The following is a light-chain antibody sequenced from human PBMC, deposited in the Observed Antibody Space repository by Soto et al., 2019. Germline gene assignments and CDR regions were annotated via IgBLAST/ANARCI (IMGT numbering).Light chain of an antibody. V-gene: IGKV3-20*01. CDR2: GAS. CDR3: QQYGSSPPWT. Sequence: EIVLTQSPGTLSLSPGERATLSCRASQSVSSSYLAWYQQKPGPAPRLLIYGASSRATGIPDRFSGSGSGTAFTLTIIRLEHEDFAVYYCQQYGSSPPWTFGQGTKVEIK. CDR1: QSVSSSY. J-gene: IGKJ1*01.